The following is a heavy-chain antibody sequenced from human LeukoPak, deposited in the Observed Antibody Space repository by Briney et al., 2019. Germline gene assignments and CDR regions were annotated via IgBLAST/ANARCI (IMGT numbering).Heavy chain of an antibody. V-gene: IGHV4-39*01. CDR2: IYYSGST. CDR3: ARQGDIVVVPAAAGLSWFDP. CDR1: GGSISSSSYY. D-gene: IGHD2-2*01. J-gene: IGHJ5*02. Sequence: SETLSLTCTVSGGSISSSSYYWGWIRQPPGKGLEWIGSIYYSGSTYYNPSLKSRVTISVDTSKNQCSLKLSSVTAADTAVYYCARQGDIVVVPAAAGLSWFDPWGQGTLVTVSS.